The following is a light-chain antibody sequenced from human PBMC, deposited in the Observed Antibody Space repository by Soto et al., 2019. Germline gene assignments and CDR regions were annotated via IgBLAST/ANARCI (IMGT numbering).Light chain of an antibody. CDR1: QSVSSD. CDR2: DAS. Sequence: EIVLTQSPATLSLSPGERATLSRRASQSVSSDLAWYQQKPGQAPRLLIYDASNRATGIPARFSGSGSGTDFTLTISSLEPEDFAVYYCQQRSNWVTFGQGTRLEIK. CDR3: QQRSNWVT. V-gene: IGKV3-11*01. J-gene: IGKJ5*01.